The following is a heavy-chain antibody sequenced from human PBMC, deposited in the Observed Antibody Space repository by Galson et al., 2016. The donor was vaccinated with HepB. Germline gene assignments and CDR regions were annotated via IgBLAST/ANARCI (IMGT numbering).Heavy chain of an antibody. CDR2: IDPSGAST. Sequence: SVKVSCKASGYSFGNYYIHWIRQAPRQGLEWMGIIDPSGASTSYSQKFQDRVTMTTDASTSTVYMELSSLRSEDTAVYYCASAYCAGDCQDNWFDPWGQGTLVTVSS. V-gene: IGHV1-46*01. D-gene: IGHD2-21*02. CDR3: ASAYCAGDCQDNWFDP. J-gene: IGHJ5*02. CDR1: GYSFGNYY.